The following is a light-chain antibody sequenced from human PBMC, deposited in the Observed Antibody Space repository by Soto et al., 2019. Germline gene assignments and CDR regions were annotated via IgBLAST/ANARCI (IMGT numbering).Light chain of an antibody. CDR3: QQYNSYWT. V-gene: IGKV1-5*03. CDR2: KAS. J-gene: IGKJ1*01. Sequence: DIQMTQSPSTLSASVGDRVTITFRASENINSRLAWYQQKPGKAPKLLIYKASTLQGGVPSRFSGSGSGTEFTLTISSLQPDDFATYYCQQYNSYWTFGQGTKVDI. CDR1: ENINSR.